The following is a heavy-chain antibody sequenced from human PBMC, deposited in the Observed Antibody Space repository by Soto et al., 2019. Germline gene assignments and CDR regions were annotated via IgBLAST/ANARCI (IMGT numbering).Heavy chain of an antibody. CDR2: INPNSGGT. D-gene: IGHD6-6*01. CDR1: GYTFTGYY. J-gene: IGHJ4*02. Sequence: ASVKVSCKASGYTFTGYYMHWVRQAPGQGLEWMGWINPNSGGTNYAQKFQGRVTMTRDTSISTAYMELSRLRSDDTAVYYCARAGSSTRAPFDHWGQGTLVTVSS. CDR3: ARAGSSTRAPFDH. V-gene: IGHV1-2*02.